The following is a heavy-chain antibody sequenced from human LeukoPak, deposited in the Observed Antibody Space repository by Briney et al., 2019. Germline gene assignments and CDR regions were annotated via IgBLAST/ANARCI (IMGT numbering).Heavy chain of an antibody. CDR2: IFYTGST. J-gene: IGHJ3*02. V-gene: IGHV4-59*12. CDR1: GGSISSYY. D-gene: IGHD3-10*01. Sequence: SETLSLTCTVSGGSISSYYWSWIRQPPGKGLEWIGYIFYTGSTHYNPSLKSRFTISVDTSKNKFSLKLNSVTAADTAVYYCAKSNGYGLVDIWGQGTMVTVSS. CDR3: AKSNGYGLVDI.